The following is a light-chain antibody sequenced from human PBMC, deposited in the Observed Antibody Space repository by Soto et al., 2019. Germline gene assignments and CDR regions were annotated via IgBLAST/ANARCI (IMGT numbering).Light chain of an antibody. CDR1: HPLTGSTY. CDR2: GAS. Sequence: DIVLTQSPGTLSLSPGERASLSCTASHPLTGSTYLAWYQQKPGQAPRLLIYGASNRATGIPDRFGGSGSETDFTLTISRVEPEDFAVYYCQEYGSSPLYSFGQGPKLEIK. V-gene: IGKV3-20*01. CDR3: QEYGSSPLYS. J-gene: IGKJ2*03.